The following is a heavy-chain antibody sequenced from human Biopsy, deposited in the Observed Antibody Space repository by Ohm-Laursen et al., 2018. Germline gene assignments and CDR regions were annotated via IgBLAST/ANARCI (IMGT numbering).Heavy chain of an antibody. Sequence: GTLSFTCSVSGGSIISYYWTWIRQPPGKGLEWIGHVYNGGIPNYNPSLKSRVTISKDTSKNQFSLQVNSVTAADTAVYYCARTPRDSFWSGSYKRGLWFDPWGQGTLVIVSS. D-gene: IGHD3-3*01. CDR2: VYNGGIP. J-gene: IGHJ5*02. V-gene: IGHV4-59*01. CDR3: ARTPRDSFWSGSYKRGLWFDP. CDR1: GGSIISYY.